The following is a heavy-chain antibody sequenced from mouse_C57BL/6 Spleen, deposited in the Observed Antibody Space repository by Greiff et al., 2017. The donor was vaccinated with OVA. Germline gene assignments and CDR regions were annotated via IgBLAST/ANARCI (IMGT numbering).Heavy chain of an antibody. CDR3: ARDTTDAY. J-gene: IGHJ3*01. CDR1: GYTFTGYW. CDR2: ILPGSGST. Sequence: VKLVESGAELMKPGASVKLSCKATGYTFTGYWIEWVKQRPGHGLEWIGEILPGSGSTNYNEKFKGKATFTADTSSNTAYMKLSSLTTEDSAIYYCARDTTDAYWGQGTLVTVSA. V-gene: IGHV1-9*01. D-gene: IGHD1-1*01.